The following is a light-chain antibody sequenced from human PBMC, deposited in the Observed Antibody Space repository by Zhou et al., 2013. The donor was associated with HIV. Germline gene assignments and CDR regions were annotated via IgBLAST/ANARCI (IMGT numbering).Light chain of an antibody. J-gene: IGKJ5*01. CDR3: QQYSTHPIT. Sequence: DIQMTQSPSSLSASVGDRVTITCQASQDISNYLNWYQQKPGKAPKLLIYDASNLETGVPSRFSGSGSGTQFNLTVSRLQSDDSATYYCQQYSTHPITFGQGTRLEI. CDR1: QDISNY. V-gene: IGKV1-33*01. CDR2: DAS.